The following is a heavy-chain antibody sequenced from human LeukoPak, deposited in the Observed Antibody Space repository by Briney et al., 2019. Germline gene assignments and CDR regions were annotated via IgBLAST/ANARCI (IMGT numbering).Heavy chain of an antibody. CDR1: GYTFTGYY. CDR3: ATSAFAIPAAIGVLDY. V-gene: IGHV1-2*02. J-gene: IGHJ4*02. Sequence: ASVKVSCKASGYTFTGYYMYWVRQAPGQGLECMGWINPNCGGTNYAQKFQGRVTLTRDTSISTAYMDLTSLRSDDTAVYYCATSAFAIPAAIGVLDYWGQGTLVTVSS. D-gene: IGHD2-2*01. CDR2: INPNCGGT.